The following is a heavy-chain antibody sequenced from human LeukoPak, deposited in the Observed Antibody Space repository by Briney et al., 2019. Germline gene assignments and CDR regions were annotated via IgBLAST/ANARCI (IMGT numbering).Heavy chain of an antibody. CDR2: ISSSSSYI. CDR1: GFTFSSYS. V-gene: IGHV3-21*01. CDR3: ARDGLDMGSYAVDFAY. J-gene: IGHJ4*02. Sequence: PGGSLRLSCAASGFTFSSYSMNWVRQAPGKGLEWVSSISSSSSYIYYADSVKGRFTISRDNAKNSLYLQMNSLRAEDTAVYYCARDGLDMGSYAVDFAYWGQGTLVTVSS. D-gene: IGHD1-26*01.